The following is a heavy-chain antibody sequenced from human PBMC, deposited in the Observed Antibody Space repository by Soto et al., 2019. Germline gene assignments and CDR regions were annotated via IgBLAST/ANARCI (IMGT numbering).Heavy chain of an antibody. D-gene: IGHD1-1*01. CDR1: GFTFGNIG. V-gene: IGHV3-23*01. CDR2: VSPHGANT. CDR3: ATEGAKTTWNFDY. Sequence: GGALKRYCVAYGFTFGNIGMSWVRQAPGKGLEWVAGVSPHGANTYYADSVRGRFIISRDDSRNTVSLDMNSLRGEDSAVYYCATEGAKTTWNFDYWGQGTVVTVSS. J-gene: IGHJ4*02.